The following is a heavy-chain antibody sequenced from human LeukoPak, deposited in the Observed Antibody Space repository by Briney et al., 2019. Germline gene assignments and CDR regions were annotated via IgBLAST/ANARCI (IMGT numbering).Heavy chain of an antibody. CDR1: GDSVSSNSAA. CDR2: TYYRSKWYN. V-gene: IGHV6-1*01. D-gene: IGHD1-26*01. Sequence: SQTLSLTCAISGDSVSSNSAAWNWVRQSPSRGLEWLGRTYYRSKWYNEYADSVKSRITINPDTSKNQFSLHLNSVTPEDTAVYYCARGITGRNDYWGQGTLVTVSP. J-gene: IGHJ4*02. CDR3: ARGITGRNDY.